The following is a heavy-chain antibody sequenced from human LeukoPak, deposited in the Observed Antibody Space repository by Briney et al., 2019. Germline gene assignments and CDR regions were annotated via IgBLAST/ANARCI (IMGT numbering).Heavy chain of an antibody. CDR2: IYHSGST. V-gene: IGHV4-34*01. CDR3: ARVVVVVAATLGWFDP. CDR1: GGSFSGYY. J-gene: IGHJ5*02. D-gene: IGHD2-15*01. Sequence: PSETLSLTCAVYGGSFSGYYWSWIRQPPGKGLEWIGSIYHSGSTYYNPSLKSRVTISVDTSKNQFSLKLSSVTAADTAVYYCARVVVVVAATLGWFDPWGQGTLVTVSS.